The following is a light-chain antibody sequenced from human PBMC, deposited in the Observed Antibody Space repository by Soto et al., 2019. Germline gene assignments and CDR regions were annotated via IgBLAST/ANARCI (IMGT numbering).Light chain of an antibody. CDR2: GAS. CDR3: QQYGT. CDR1: QSVNSVY. V-gene: IGKV3-20*01. Sequence: EIVLTQSPGTLSLSTGERATLSCRASQSVNSVYLAWYQQKPGQAPSLLIHGASKRATGIPDRFSGSGSGTDFTLTISRLEPEDFAVYYCQQYGTFGPGTKVDLK. J-gene: IGKJ3*01.